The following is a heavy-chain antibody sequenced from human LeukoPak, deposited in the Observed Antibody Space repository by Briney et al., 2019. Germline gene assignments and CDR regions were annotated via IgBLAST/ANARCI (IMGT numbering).Heavy chain of an antibody. V-gene: IGHV3-21*01. CDR2: ISSSSSYI. CDR1: GFTFSSYS. Sequence: GGSLRLSCAASGFTFSSYSMNWVRQAPGKGLEWVSSISSSSSYIYYADSVKGRFTISRDNAKNSLYLQVNSLRAEDTAVYYCARDSFLGYDSSGYYFPDYFDYWGQGTLVTVSS. CDR3: ARDSFLGYDSSGYYFPDYFDY. D-gene: IGHD3-22*01. J-gene: IGHJ4*02.